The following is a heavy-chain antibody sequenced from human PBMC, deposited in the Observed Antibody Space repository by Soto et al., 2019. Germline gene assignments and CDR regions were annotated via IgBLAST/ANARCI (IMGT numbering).Heavy chain of an antibody. CDR1: GFTFSSSE. CDR2: IHPGGQTI. D-gene: IGHD2-15*01. CDR3: ARGGGR. Sequence: EVQLVESGGGLVQPGGSLRLSCAASGFTFSSSEMYWVRQAPGKGLEWISYIHPGGQTIFYAESVKGRFTISRDNAKHSVYLKMNGVRAEDRVVYYWARGGGRWGRGTKVPVSS. V-gene: IGHV3-48*03. J-gene: IGHJ3*01.